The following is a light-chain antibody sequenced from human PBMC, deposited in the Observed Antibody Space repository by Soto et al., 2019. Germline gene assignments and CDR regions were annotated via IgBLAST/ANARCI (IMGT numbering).Light chain of an antibody. CDR1: QSVYNDY. Sequence: EIVLTQSPGTLSLSPGARATLSCRASQSVYNDYLAWYQQKPGQAPRLLIYGASTRATGIPDRFSGSGSGADFTLTISRLEPEDFAVYYCQQYAGSPWTFGQGTKVEIK. V-gene: IGKV3-20*01. CDR3: QQYAGSPWT. J-gene: IGKJ1*01. CDR2: GAS.